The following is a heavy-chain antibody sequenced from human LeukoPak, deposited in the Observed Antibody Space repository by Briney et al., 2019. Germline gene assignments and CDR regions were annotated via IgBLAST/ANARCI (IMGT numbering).Heavy chain of an antibody. CDR2: FDPEDGET. V-gene: IGHV1-24*01. CDR3: ATALRDSSGYYYYFDY. Sequence: RASVKVSCKVSGYTLTELSMHWARQAPGKGLEWMGGFDPEDGETIYAQKFQGRVTMTEDTSTDTAYMELSSLRSEDTAVYYCATALRDSSGYYYYFDYWGQGTLVTVSS. D-gene: IGHD3-22*01. J-gene: IGHJ4*02. CDR1: GYTLTELS.